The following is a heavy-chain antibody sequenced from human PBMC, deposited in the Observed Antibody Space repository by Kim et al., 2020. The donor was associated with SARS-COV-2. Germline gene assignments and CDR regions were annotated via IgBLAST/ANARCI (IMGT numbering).Heavy chain of an antibody. Sequence: SETLSLTCAVYGGSFSGYYWSWIRQPPGKGLEWIGEINHSGSTNYNPSLKSRVTISVDTSKNQFSLKLSSVTAADTAVYYCARLGYNKPGPWGQGTLVTVSS. D-gene: IGHD1-1*01. CDR2: INHSGST. CDR1: GGSFSGYY. J-gene: IGHJ4*02. V-gene: IGHV4-34*01. CDR3: ARLGYNKPGP.